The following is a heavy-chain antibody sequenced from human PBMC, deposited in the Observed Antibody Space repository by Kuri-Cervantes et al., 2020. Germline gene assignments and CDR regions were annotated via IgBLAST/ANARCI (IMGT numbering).Heavy chain of an antibody. D-gene: IGHD6-19*01. CDR1: GYTFTNYG. CDR2: ISGYNGDT. V-gene: IGHV1-18*01. J-gene: IGHJ5*02. CDR3: AADNMQWLA. Sequence: ASVKVSCKASGYTFTNYGISWVRQAPGQGLEWMGWISGYNGDTRYAQKLQDRVTMTTGTSTSTAYMELTSLRSEDTAVYYCAADNMQWLAWGQGTLVTVSS.